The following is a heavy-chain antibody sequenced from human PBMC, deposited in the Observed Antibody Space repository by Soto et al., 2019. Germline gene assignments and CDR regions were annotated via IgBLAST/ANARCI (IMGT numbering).Heavy chain of an antibody. CDR1: GGPFSCYY. V-gene: IGHV4-34*01. D-gene: IGHD6-19*01. CDR3: ARDGRIRRSSGWYKGYYFDY. J-gene: IGHJ4*02. Sequence: SETPSPTCAVYGGPFSCYYWRWIRQPPGKGLGWIGEINHSGSTNYHPSLKSRVTISVVTPKNQFSLKLSSVTAADTAVYYCARDGRIRRSSGWYKGYYFDYWGQGTLVTVSS. CDR2: INHSGST.